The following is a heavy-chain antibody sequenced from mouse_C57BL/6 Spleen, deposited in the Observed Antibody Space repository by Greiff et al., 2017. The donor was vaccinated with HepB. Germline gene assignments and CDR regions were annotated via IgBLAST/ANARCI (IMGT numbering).Heavy chain of an antibody. Sequence: EVKLMESGPGLVKPSQSLSLTCSVTGYSITSGYYWNWIRQFPGNKLEWMGYISYDGSNNYNPSLKNRISITRDTSKNQFFLKLSSVTTEDTATYYCARDGDGYYPYAMDYWGQGTSVTVSS. J-gene: IGHJ4*01. D-gene: IGHD2-3*01. CDR1: GYSITSGYY. V-gene: IGHV3-6*01. CDR2: ISYDGSN. CDR3: ARDGDGYYPYAMDY.